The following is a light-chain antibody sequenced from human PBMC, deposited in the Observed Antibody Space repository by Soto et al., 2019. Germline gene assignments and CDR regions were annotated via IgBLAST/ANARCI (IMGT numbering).Light chain of an antibody. V-gene: IGKV3-15*01. CDR1: QSVNSN. Sequence: EIVMTQSPATLSVSPGERATLSCRASQSVNSNLAWYQQKRGQGPRLLIYGASTRATGIPARFSGSGSGTEFTLTISSLQSEDFAVYYCHQYNNWPLWTFGQGTKVEIK. J-gene: IGKJ1*01. CDR2: GAS. CDR3: HQYNNWPLWT.